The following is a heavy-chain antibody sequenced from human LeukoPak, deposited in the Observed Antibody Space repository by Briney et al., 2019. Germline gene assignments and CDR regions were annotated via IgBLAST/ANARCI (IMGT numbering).Heavy chain of an antibody. CDR3: ARARYSYGYWAYFDY. CDR1: GFTFKSYA. CDR2: INQDGSEK. D-gene: IGHD5-18*01. V-gene: IGHV3-7*01. J-gene: IGHJ4*02. Sequence: GGSLRLSCATSGFTFKSYAMNWVRQSPGKGLEWVANINQDGSEKYYVDSVKGRFTISRDNAKNSLYLQMNSLRAEDTAVYYCARARYSYGYWAYFDYWGQGTLVTVSS.